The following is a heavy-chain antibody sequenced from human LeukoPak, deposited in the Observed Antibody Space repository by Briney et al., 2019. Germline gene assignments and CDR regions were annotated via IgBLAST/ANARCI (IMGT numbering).Heavy chain of an antibody. CDR2: ISASGGNT. CDR3: AKDFSNWRFFYDA. V-gene: IGHV3-23*01. CDR1: GFTFRSYA. Sequence: GGSLRLSCAASGFTFRSYAMSWVRQAPGKGLEWVASISASGGNTRYADSVKGRVTISRDNSKNTMYLQMSSLRAEGTAVYYCAKDFSNWRFFYDAWGQGTMVTVSS. D-gene: IGHD1-20*01. J-gene: IGHJ3*01.